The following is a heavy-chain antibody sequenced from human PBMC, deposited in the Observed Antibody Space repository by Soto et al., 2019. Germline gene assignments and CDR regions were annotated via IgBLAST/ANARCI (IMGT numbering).Heavy chain of an antibody. CDR2: IYYSGST. J-gene: IGHJ4*02. Sequence: PSETLSLTCTVSGGSISSGGYYWSWIRQHPGKGLEWIGYIYYSGSTKYNPSLKSRVTISVDTSNNQFSLKLNSVTAAVTAVYYCARHILRISTWPFDYWGQGTLVTVSS. D-gene: IGHD6-13*01. CDR1: GGSISSGGYY. V-gene: IGHV4-61*08. CDR3: ARHILRISTWPFDY.